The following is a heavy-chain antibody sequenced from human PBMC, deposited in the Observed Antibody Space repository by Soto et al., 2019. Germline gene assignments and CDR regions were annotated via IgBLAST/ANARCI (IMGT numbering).Heavy chain of an antibody. CDR3: ARLSGIRGSDY. V-gene: IGHV4-59*08. Sequence: QVQLQASGPGLVKPSETLSLTCTVSGGSISSYYWSWIRQPPGKGLEWIGYIYYSGSTNYNPSLKSRGTISVDTSKNQFSLKLSSVTAADTAVYYCARLSGIRGSDYWCQGTLVTVSS. J-gene: IGHJ4*02. CDR2: IYYSGST. D-gene: IGHD3-10*01. CDR1: GGSISSYY.